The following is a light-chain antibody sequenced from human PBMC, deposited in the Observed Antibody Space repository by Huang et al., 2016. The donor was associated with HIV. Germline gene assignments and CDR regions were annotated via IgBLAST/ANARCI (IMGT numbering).Light chain of an antibody. V-gene: IGKV3-11*01. CDR2: DTS. CDR3: QQRSNWPLFT. J-gene: IGKJ3*01. Sequence: EIVLTQSPATLSLSPGERATLSCKASQSVSSSLAWYQQKPGQSPRRLIYDTSNRTTGIPARFSGSESGTDFTLTISSLEPDDFAVYYCQQRSNWPLFTFGPGTKVDIK. CDR1: QSVSSS.